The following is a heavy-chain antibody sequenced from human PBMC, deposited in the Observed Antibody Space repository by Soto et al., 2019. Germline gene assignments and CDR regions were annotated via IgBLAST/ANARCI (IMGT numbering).Heavy chain of an antibody. CDR1: GGSISSGGYY. J-gene: IGHJ6*02. CDR2: IYYSGST. V-gene: IGHV4-31*03. CDR3: ARGGRRSPGMDV. Sequence: QVQLQESGPGLVKPSQTLSLTCTVSGGSISSGGYYWSWIRQHPGKGLEWIGYIYYSGSTYYNPSLQSRVTISGDTSKNQFSLKLRSVTAADTAVYYCARGGRRSPGMDVWGQGTTVTVSS.